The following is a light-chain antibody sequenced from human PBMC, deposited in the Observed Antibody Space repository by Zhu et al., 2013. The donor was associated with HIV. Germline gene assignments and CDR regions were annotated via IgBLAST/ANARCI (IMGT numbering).Light chain of an antibody. J-gene: IGKJ2*02. CDR3: LQDYNYPRT. CDR2: ATS. Sequence: AIQMTQSPSSLSASVGDRVTISCRASQGIRNDLGWYQQKPGKAPKLLIYATSTLQSGVPSRFSGSGSGADFTLTISSLQPEDFATYYCLQDYNYPRTFGQGTKLEMK. V-gene: IGKV1-6*02. CDR1: QGIRND.